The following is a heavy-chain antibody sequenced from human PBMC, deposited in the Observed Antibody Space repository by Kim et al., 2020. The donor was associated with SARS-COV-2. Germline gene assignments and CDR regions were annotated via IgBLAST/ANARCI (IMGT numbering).Heavy chain of an antibody. CDR2: IIPIFGTA. CDR3: ARDPYSSSWEYGMDV. V-gene: IGHV1-69*13. D-gene: IGHD6-13*01. CDR1: GGTFSSYA. J-gene: IGHJ6*02. Sequence: SVKVSCKASGGTFSSYAISWVRQAPGQGLEWMGGIIPIFGTANYAQKFQGRVTITADESTSTAYMELSSLRSEDTAVYYCARDPYSSSWEYGMDVWGQGTTVTVSS.